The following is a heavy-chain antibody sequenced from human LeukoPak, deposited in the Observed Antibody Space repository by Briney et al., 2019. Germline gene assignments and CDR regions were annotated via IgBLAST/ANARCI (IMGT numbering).Heavy chain of an antibody. CDR1: GFTFNNYW. CDR2: IRYDGSEK. D-gene: IGHD1-26*01. Sequence: GGSLRLSCEASGFTFNNYWMSWVRQAPGRGLEWVANIRYDGSEKYYVDSVKGRFTIPRDNAKNSLYLQMNSLTAEDTAVYYCARSSSGSGGYYMDVWGKGTTVTVSS. CDR3: ARSSSGSGGYYMDV. V-gene: IGHV3-7*01. J-gene: IGHJ6*03.